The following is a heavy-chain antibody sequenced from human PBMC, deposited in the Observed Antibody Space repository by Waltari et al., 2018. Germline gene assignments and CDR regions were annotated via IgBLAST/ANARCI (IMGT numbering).Heavy chain of an antibody. Sequence: QLQLQESGPGLVKPSETLSLTCTVSGGSISSSSYYWGWIRQPPGKWLEWLGSIYDMWSTDYIPSLKSRDTISVDTSKNQFARELSSVTAAAAAVYYCARLSPFKGQSLAYWGQGTLVTVSS. V-gene: IGHV4-39*01. CDR3: ARLSPFKGQSLAY. CDR2: IYDMWST. J-gene: IGHJ4*02. CDR1: GGSISSSSYY.